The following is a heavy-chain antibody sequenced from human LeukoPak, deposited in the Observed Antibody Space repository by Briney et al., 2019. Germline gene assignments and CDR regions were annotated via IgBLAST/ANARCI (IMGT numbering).Heavy chain of an antibody. D-gene: IGHD2-2*01. CDR1: GGSFSGYY. CDR2: IYYSGST. J-gene: IGHJ5*02. CDR3: AREDCSSTSCYQNWFDP. Sequence: SETLSLTCAVYGGSFSGYYWSWIRQPPGKGLEWIGYIYYSGSTNYNPSLKSRVTISVDTSKNQFSLKLSSVTAADTAVYYCAREDCSSTSCYQNWFDPWGQGTLVTVSS. V-gene: IGHV4-59*01.